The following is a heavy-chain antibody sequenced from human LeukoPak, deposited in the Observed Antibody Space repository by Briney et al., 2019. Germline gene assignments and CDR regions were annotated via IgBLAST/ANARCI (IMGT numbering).Heavy chain of an antibody. V-gene: IGHV1-69*10. CDR3: ARSTASLFSS. CDR2: IIPMLGTA. J-gene: IGHJ4*02. CDR1: GGTFSSYE. D-gene: IGHD4-11*01. Sequence: ASVKVSCKASGGTFSSYEISWVRQAPGQGLEWMGGIIPMLGTAKYAQKFQGRVTITTDKSTSTAYMELSSLRSEDTAVYYCARSTASLFSSWGQGTLVTVSS.